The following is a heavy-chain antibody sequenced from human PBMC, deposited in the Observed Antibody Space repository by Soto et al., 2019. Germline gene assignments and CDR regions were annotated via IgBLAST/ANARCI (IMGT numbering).Heavy chain of an antibody. CDR3: ARPPYYYDSSGFDY. J-gene: IGHJ4*02. D-gene: IGHD3-22*01. Sequence: GGSLRLSCAASGFTFSSYAMHWVRQAPGKGLEWVAVISYDGSNKYYADSVKGRFTISRDNSKNTLYLQMNSLRAEDTAVYYCARPPYYYDSSGFDYWGQGTLVTVSS. CDR1: GFTFSSYA. V-gene: IGHV3-30-3*01. CDR2: ISYDGSNK.